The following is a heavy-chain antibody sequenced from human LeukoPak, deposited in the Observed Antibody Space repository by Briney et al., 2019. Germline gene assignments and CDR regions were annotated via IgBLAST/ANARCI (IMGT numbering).Heavy chain of an antibody. J-gene: IGHJ4*01. D-gene: IGHD5/OR15-5a*01. CDR2: FGISGTI. CDR1: GFAVNTYD. V-gene: IGHV3-48*01. Sequence: TGGSLRLSCAASGFAVNTYDMHWVRQAPGEGPQWIAYFGISGTIYYADSVRGRFTISRDSAKNSLYLQMNGLRVDDTAIYYCAGYGVYPYWGHGTPVTVSS. CDR3: AGYGVYPY.